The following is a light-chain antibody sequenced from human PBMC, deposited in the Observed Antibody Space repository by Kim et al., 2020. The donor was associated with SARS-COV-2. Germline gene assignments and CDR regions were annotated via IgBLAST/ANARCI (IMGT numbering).Light chain of an antibody. J-gene: IGLJ2*01. CDR2: ENN. CDR3: QSYDASLSGSI. V-gene: IGLV1-40*01. Sequence: QTVTIACDGSSSNIGAGYDVHWYQQFPGKAPRLLIRENNNRPSGVPDRFSGSKSGTSASLAITGLQAEDEADYYCQSYDASLSGSIFGGGTQLTVL. CDR1: SSNIGAGYD.